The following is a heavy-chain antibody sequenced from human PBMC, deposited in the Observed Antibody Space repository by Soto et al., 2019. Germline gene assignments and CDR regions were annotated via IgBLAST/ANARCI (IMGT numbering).Heavy chain of an antibody. Sequence: EVQLVESGGGLVQPGRSLRLSCAASGFTFDDYAMHWVRQPPGKGLEWVSGITWNSGIIGYADSVKGRFTISRDNAKNSLYLQMNSLRPEDTALYYCAKDQGYSTSYYGYVELWGRGTLVTVSS. CDR1: GFTFDDYA. V-gene: IGHV3-9*01. J-gene: IGHJ2*01. D-gene: IGHD6-13*01. CDR2: ITWNSGII. CDR3: AKDQGYSTSYYGYVEL.